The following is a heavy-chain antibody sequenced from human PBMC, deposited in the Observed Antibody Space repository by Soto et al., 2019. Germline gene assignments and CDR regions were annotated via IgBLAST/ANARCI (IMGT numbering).Heavy chain of an antibody. CDR1: GGTFSSYA. J-gene: IGHJ6*02. V-gene: IGHV1-69*12. Sequence: QVQLVQSGAEVKKPGSSVKVSCKASGGTFSSYAISWVRQAPGQGLEWMGGTIPIFGTANYAQKFQGRGTITADESTSTAYMELSSLRSEDTAVYYCARITGCSGGSCYSGGYYGMDVWGQGTTVTVSS. D-gene: IGHD2-15*01. CDR3: ARITGCSGGSCYSGGYYGMDV. CDR2: TIPIFGTA.